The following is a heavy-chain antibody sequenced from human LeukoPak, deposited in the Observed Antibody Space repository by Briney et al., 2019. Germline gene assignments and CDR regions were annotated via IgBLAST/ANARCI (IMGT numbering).Heavy chain of an antibody. CDR3: ARVYGDYDALDY. Sequence: SGGSLRLSCAASGFTFSSYSMNWVRQAPGKGLEWVSSISSSSYIYYADSVKGRFTISRDNAKNSLYLQMNSLRAEDTAVYYCARVYGDYDALDYWGQGTLVTVSS. V-gene: IGHV3-21*01. CDR2: ISSSSYI. J-gene: IGHJ4*02. CDR1: GFTFSSYS. D-gene: IGHD4-17*01.